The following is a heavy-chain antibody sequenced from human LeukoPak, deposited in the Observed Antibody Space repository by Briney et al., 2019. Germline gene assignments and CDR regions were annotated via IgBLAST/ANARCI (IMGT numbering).Heavy chain of an antibody. CDR3: ARDPYSGHYGNYYYYYMDV. J-gene: IGHJ6*03. CDR2: ITSSSSYA. D-gene: IGHD5-12*01. Sequence: GGSLRLSCEASGFTFSTYNMNWVRQAPGKRLEWVSSITSSSSYAFYADSVKGRFTISRDNAKSSLYLQMNNLRAEDTAVYYCARDPYSGHYGNYYYYYMDVWGKGTTVTISS. V-gene: IGHV3-21*01. CDR1: GFTFSTYN.